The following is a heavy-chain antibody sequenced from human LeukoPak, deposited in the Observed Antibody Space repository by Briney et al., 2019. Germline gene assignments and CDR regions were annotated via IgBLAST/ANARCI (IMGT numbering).Heavy chain of an antibody. D-gene: IGHD1-26*01. CDR3: VRLMRSGWFDP. J-gene: IGHJ5*02. CDR1: VFTASSSP. CDR2: IYSGGNT. Sequence: GRSLRLSCAASVFTASSSPINWVRQTPGRGLEWGSVIYSGGNTFYADSVNGRFTISRHNSENTLYLQMNRLSADDTAVYYCVRLMRSGWFDPWGQGTLVTVFS. V-gene: IGHV3-53*04.